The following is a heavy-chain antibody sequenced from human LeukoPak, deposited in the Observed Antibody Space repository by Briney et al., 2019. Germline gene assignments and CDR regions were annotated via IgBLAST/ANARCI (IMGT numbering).Heavy chain of an antibody. D-gene: IGHD2-21*01. CDR1: GFPFSSYS. CDR2: IKPDGTTK. V-gene: IGHV3-7*03. CDR3: ARSIPYGATWYGRHDY. J-gene: IGHJ4*02. Sequence: GGSLRPSCAASGFPFSSYSMTWVRQAPGKGLEWVANIKPDGTTKFYVDSVKGRFTISRDNALNSLYLQMNSLRAEDTAIYYCARSIPYGATWYGRHDYWGQGTLVTVSS.